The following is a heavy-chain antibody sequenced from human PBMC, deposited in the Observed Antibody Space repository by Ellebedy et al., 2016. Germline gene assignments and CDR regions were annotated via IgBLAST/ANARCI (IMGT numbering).Heavy chain of an antibody. D-gene: IGHD2-21*01. V-gene: IGHV3-72*01. Sequence: GGSLRLXCEASGFTFTDHYMDWVRQAPGKGLEWLGRSRKRSKSDTTTYAASVKGRFTISRDDSKNSLYLQMNSLRAEDTAVYYCIYCGNPTCIHYGLDAWGQGTTVTVSS. CDR3: IYCGNPTCIHYGLDA. J-gene: IGHJ6*02. CDR1: GFTFTDHY. CDR2: SRKRSKSDTT.